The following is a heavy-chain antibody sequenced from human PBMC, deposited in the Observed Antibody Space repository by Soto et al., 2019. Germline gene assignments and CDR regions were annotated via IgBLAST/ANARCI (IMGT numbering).Heavy chain of an antibody. CDR2: IDGSGGIT. CDR3: VKNSGWFNT. J-gene: IGHJ5*02. D-gene: IGHD3-10*01. V-gene: IGHV3-23*01. CDR1: GFPFGTTD. Sequence: QLLQSGGGLVQPGGSLTLSCAASGFPFGTTDMSWVRQAPGEGLEWVSTIDGSGGITFYADSVKGRFTISRDNSRNTVYLQMTSLRGDDTALYYCVKNSGWFNTWGQGALVTVSS.